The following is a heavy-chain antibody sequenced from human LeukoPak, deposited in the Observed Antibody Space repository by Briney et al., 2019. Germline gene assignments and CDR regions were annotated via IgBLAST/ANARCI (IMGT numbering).Heavy chain of an antibody. D-gene: IGHD6-19*01. J-gene: IGHJ2*01. CDR2: IIPILGIA. CDR3: ARGHRIAVAGSYWYFDL. Sequence: SVKVSCKASGGTFSSYAISWVRQAPGQGLEWMGRIIPILGIANYAQKFQGRVTITADKSTSTAYMELSSLRSEDTAVYYCARGHRIAVAGSYWYFDLWGRGTLVTVSS. V-gene: IGHV1-69*04. CDR1: GGTFSSYA.